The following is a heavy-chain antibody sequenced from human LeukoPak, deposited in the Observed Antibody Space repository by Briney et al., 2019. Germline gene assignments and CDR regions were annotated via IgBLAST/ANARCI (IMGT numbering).Heavy chain of an antibody. CDR1: GGTFSSYA. V-gene: IGHV1-69*04. J-gene: IGHJ6*02. Sequence: SVKVSCKASGGTFSSYAISWVRQAPGQGLEWMGRIIPILGIANYAQKFQGRVTITADKSTSTAYMGLSSLRSEDAAVYYCAREAAGNHITYYYGMDVWGQGTTVTVSS. CDR2: IIPILGIA. CDR3: AREAAGNHITYYYGMDV. D-gene: IGHD6-13*01.